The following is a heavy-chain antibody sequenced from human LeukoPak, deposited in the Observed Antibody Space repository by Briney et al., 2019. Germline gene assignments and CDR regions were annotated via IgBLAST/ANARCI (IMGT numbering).Heavy chain of an antibody. V-gene: IGHV3-21*06. J-gene: IGHJ1*01. Sequence: GGSLRLSCAASGFTFSDYSMNWVRQAPGKGLEWVSSISSRSTYRYYADSVKGRFTISRDNAKNSLCLQMNSLRAEDTAVYYCARDMTTTTTCYLQHWGQGTLVTVSS. CDR1: GFTFSDYS. D-gene: IGHD4-17*01. CDR3: ARDMTTTTTCYLQH. CDR2: ISSRSTYR.